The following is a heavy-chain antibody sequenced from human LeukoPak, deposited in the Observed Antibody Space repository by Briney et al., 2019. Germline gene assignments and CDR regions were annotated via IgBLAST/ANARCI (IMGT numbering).Heavy chain of an antibody. J-gene: IGHJ4*02. CDR2: INAGNGNT. V-gene: IGHV1-3*01. CDR3: ARARGAVAAKTGGYYFDY. CDR1: GYTFTSYA. Sequence: ASVKVSCKASGYTFTSYAMHWVRQAPGQRREWMGWINAGNGNTKYSQKFQGRVTITRDTSASTAYMGLSSLRSEDTAVYYCARARGAVAAKTGGYYFDYWGQGTLVTVSS. D-gene: IGHD6-19*01.